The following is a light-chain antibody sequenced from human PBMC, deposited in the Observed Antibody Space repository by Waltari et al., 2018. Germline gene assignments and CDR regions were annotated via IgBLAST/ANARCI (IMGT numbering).Light chain of an antibody. CDR3: QVWDRTSDHLYV. Sequence: SYVLTQPPSVPVAPGKTARVTCGGTNIERKRGHWYQQKPGRAPVLVVYDDSDRPSGIPERFSGSNSGNTATLSISGVEAGDEADYYCQVWDRTSDHLYVFGTGTKVTVL. CDR1: NIERKR. J-gene: IGLJ1*01. CDR2: DDS. V-gene: IGLV3-21*03.